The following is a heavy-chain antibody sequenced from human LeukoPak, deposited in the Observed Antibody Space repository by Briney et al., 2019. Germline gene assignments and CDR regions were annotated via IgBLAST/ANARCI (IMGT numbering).Heavy chain of an antibody. CDR1: GFSFSSSW. Sequence: GGPLRLSCAASGFSFSSSWMHWVRQVPGKGLEWVSRINDDETSTTYAESVKGRFTISRDNSKNTLYLQMNSLRADDTAVYYCVKDEGGVQLAYWGQGTLVTVSS. D-gene: IGHD1-1*01. J-gene: IGHJ4*02. CDR3: VKDEGGVQLAY. V-gene: IGHV3-74*01. CDR2: INDDETST.